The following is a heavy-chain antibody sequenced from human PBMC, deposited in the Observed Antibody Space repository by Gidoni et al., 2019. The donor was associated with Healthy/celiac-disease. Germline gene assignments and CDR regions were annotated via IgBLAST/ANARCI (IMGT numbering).Heavy chain of an antibody. V-gene: IGHV3-21*01. CDR1: GFTFSSYS. CDR3: ARGLYDSSGYYSLTADY. Sequence: EVQLVESGGGLVKPGGSLRLSCAASGFTFSSYSMNWVRQAPGKGLEWVSSISSSGSTIYYADSVKGRFTISRDNAKNSLYLQMNSLRAEDTAVYYCARGLYDSSGYYSLTADYWGQGTLVTVSS. J-gene: IGHJ4*02. D-gene: IGHD3-22*01. CDR2: ISSSGSTI.